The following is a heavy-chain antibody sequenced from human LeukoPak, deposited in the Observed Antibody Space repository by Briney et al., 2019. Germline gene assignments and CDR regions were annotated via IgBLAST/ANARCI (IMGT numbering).Heavy chain of an antibody. CDR1: GFTFSSYG. V-gene: IGHV3-33*03. CDR2: IWYDGSNK. Sequence: GGSLRLSCAASGFTFSSYGMHWVRQAPGKGLEWVAVIWYDGSNKYYADSVKGRFTVSRDNAKNSLYLQMNSLRAEDTAIYYCAFPVRELRYWGQGTLVTVSS. CDR3: AFPVRELRY. J-gene: IGHJ4*02. D-gene: IGHD3-10*01.